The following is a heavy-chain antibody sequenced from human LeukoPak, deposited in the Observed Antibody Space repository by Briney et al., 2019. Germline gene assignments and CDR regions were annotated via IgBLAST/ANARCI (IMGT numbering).Heavy chain of an antibody. CDR3: AKDNEDYDFWSGYYYFDY. Sequence: PGGSLRLSCAASGFTFSTYWMTWVRQAPGKGLEWVSAISGSGGSTYYADSVKGRFTISRDNSKNTLYLQMNSLRAEDTAVYYCAKDNEDYDFWSGYYYFDYWGQGTLVTVSS. D-gene: IGHD3-3*01. J-gene: IGHJ4*02. V-gene: IGHV3-23*01. CDR2: ISGSGGST. CDR1: GFTFSTYW.